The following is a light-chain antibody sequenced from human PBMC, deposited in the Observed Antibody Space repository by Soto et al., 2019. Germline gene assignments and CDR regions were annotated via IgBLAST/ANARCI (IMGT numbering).Light chain of an antibody. J-gene: IGKJ4*01. Sequence: EIVMTQSPATLSVSPVERATLSCRASPSVTNFLAWYQQKPGQPPSLLIYGAFNRATGSPARFRGSGAGTDFTLTISSLEPEDFAVDYCQQRSNWPPVTFGGGTKVDIK. CDR2: GAF. V-gene: IGKV3-11*01. CDR3: QQRSNWPPVT. CDR1: PSVTNF.